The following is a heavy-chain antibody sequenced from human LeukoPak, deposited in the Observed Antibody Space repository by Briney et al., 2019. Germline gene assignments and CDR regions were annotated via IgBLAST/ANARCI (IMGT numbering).Heavy chain of an antibody. CDR3: ARGPYSYDSSGAFDI. V-gene: IGHV4-59*08. J-gene: IGHJ3*02. CDR2: IYYSGST. D-gene: IGHD3-22*01. CDR1: GGSISNYY. Sequence: SETLSLTCTVSGGSISNYYWSWIRQPPGKGLEWIGYIYYSGSTNYNPSLKSRVTISVDTSKNQFSLKLSSVTAADTAVYFCARGPYSYDSSGAFDIWGQGTMVTVSS.